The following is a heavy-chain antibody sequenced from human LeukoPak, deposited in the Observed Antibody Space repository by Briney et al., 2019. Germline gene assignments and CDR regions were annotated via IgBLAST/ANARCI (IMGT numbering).Heavy chain of an antibody. J-gene: IGHJ4*02. CDR1: GYTFTSYY. D-gene: IGHD3-22*01. V-gene: IGHV1-46*01. CDR2: INPSGGST. Sequence: GASVKVSCKASGYTFTSYYMHWVRQAPGQGLEWMGIINPSGGSTSYAQKFQGRVTMTRDMSTSTVYMELSSLRSEDTAVYYCARDPPRDDSGGYYSSGRLDYWGQGTLVTVSS. CDR3: ARDPPRDDSGGYYSSGRLDY.